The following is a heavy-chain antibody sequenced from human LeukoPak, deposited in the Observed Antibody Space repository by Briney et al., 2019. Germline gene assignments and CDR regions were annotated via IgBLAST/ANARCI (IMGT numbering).Heavy chain of an antibody. Sequence: GGSLRLSCAASGFTFSSYSMNWVRQAPGKGLEWVSYISSSSSTIYYADSVKGRFTISRDNAKNSLYLQMNSLRAEDTAVYYCARDRRAPFYYYYYTDVWGKGTTVTVSS. V-gene: IGHV3-48*04. CDR2: ISSSSSTI. CDR1: GFTFSSYS. CDR3: ARDRRAPFYYYYYTDV. J-gene: IGHJ6*03.